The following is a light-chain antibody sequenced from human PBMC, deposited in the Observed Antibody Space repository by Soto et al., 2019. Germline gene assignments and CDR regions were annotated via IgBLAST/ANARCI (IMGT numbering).Light chain of an antibody. CDR2: EVS. CDR1: SSDVGGYNY. V-gene: IGLV2-8*01. Sequence: ALTQPPSASGSPGQSVTISCTGTSSDVGGYNYVSRYQQHPGKAPKLMIYEVSKRPSGVPDRFSGSKSGNTASLTVSGLQAEDEADYYCSSYVGSNNFVFGTGTKVTVL. J-gene: IGLJ1*01. CDR3: SSYVGSNNFV.